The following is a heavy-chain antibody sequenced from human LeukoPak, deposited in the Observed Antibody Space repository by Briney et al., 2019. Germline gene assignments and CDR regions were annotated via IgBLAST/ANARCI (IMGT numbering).Heavy chain of an antibody. CDR2: INPNSGGT. Sequence: ASVTVSCTASGYTFTGYYMHWVRQAPGQGREWMGWINPNSGGTNYAQKFQGRVTMTRDTSISTAYMELSRLRSDDTAVYYCARARPSGSYAYMDVWGKGTTVTVSS. J-gene: IGHJ6*03. CDR1: GYTFTGYY. D-gene: IGHD3-10*01. CDR3: ARARPSGSYAYMDV. V-gene: IGHV1-2*02.